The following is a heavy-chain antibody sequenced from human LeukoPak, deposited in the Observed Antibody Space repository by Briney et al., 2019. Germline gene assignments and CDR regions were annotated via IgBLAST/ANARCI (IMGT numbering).Heavy chain of an antibody. CDR2: ISSSGSTI. D-gene: IGHD6-19*01. V-gene: IGHV3-48*03. J-gene: IGHJ5*02. Sequence: GGSLRLSCAASGFTFSSYEMNWVRQAPGKGLEWVSYISSSGSTIYYEDSVKGRFTISRDNAKNSLYLQMNSLRAEDTAVYYCARGVGQWLTNNWFDPWGQGTLVTVSS. CDR3: ARGVGQWLTNNWFDP. CDR1: GFTFSSYE.